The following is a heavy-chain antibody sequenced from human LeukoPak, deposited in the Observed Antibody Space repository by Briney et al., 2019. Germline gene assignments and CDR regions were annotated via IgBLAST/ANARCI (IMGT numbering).Heavy chain of an antibody. Sequence: PGGSLRLSYAASGFTFSTYAMSWVRQAPGKGLEWVSGISGSGGSTYYADSVKGRFTISRDNSKNTLYLQMNSLRAEDTAVYYCARSRGPNTFGGVHDYWGQGTLVTVSS. CDR1: GFTFSTYA. J-gene: IGHJ4*02. D-gene: IGHD3-16*01. CDR3: ARSRGPNTFGGVHDY. CDR2: ISGSGGST. V-gene: IGHV3-23*01.